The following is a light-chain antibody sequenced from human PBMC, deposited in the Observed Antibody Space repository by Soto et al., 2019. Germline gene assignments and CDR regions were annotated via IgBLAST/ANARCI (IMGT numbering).Light chain of an antibody. V-gene: IGLV4-69*01. CDR3: QTWGTGIWV. CDR1: SGHSSYA. Sequence: VVTLSPSASASLGASVKLTCTLSSGHSSYAIAWHQQQPEKGPRYLMKLNSDGSHSKGDGIPDRFSGSSSGAERYLTISSLQSEDEADYYCQTWGTGIWVFGGGTKLTVL. J-gene: IGLJ3*02. CDR2: LNSDGSH.